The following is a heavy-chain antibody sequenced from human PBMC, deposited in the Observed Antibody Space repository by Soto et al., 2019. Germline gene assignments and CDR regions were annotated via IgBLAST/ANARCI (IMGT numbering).Heavy chain of an antibody. CDR2: INYSGST. J-gene: IGHJ4*02. CDR3: ARGDSRYSGL. V-gene: IGHV4-34*01. Sequence: PSETLSLTCAVYGGSFSGYYWSWIRQPPGKGLEWIGEINYSGSTNYNPSLKSRLTMSLDTSKNQFSLKLTSVTVADTAVYYCARGDSRYSGLWGQGILVTVSS. D-gene: IGHD5-12*01. CDR1: GGSFSGYY.